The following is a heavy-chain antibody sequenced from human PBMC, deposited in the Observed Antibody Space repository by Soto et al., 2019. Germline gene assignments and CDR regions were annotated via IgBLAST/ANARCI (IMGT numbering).Heavy chain of an antibody. V-gene: IGHV3-7*01. CDR1: GFTFSLYL. J-gene: IGHJ3*02. D-gene: IGHD2-15*01. Sequence: EVQLVESGGVLVQPGGSLRLSCAASGFTFSLYLMSWVRQAPGKGLEWLANIKQDGSEKYYVDSVKGRFTISRDNAKNSLYLQMNSLRAEDTAVYYCASYCSGGSCYSHDAFDIWGQGTVVTVSS. CDR3: ASYCSGGSCYSHDAFDI. CDR2: IKQDGSEK.